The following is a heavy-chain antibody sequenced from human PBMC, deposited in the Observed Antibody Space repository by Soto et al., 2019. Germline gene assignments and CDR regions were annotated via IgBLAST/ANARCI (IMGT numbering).Heavy chain of an antibody. CDR2: IYYTGIT. D-gene: IGHD2-2*01. V-gene: IGHV4-61*01. CDR3: QRTDRYQLSSFSYY. CDR1: GGSGSSTSHY. J-gene: IGHJ4*02. Sequence: ETLALTCTVSGGSGSSTSHYGSWIRQHPGQGPDRIGSIYYTGITTYTPPLNSRVPISVDTSKNQFSPNLNSVAAADTAVSYCQRTDRYQLSSFSYYWGQGIRVTVPS.